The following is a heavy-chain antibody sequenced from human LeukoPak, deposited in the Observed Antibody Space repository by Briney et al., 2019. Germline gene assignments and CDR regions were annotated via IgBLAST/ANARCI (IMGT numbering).Heavy chain of an antibody. CDR2: IIPIFGTA. CDR3: ARDLPAVAGKTTYFDY. J-gene: IGHJ4*02. V-gene: IGHV1-69*01. Sequence: EASVWVSCKASGGTFSSYAISWVRQAPGQGLEWMGGIIPIFGTANYAQKFQGRVTITADESTSTANMELSSLRSEDTAVYYCARDLPAVAGKTTYFDYWGQGTLVTVSS. D-gene: IGHD6-19*01. CDR1: GGTFSSYA.